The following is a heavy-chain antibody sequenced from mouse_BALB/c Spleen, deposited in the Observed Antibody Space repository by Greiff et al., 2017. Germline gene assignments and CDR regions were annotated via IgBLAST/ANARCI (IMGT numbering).Heavy chain of an antibody. V-gene: IGHV1-9*01. D-gene: IGHD2-1*01. CDR1: GYTFSSYW. Sequence: VQLQQSGAELMKPGASVKISCKATGYTFSSYWIEWVKQRPGHGLEWIGEILPGSGSTNYNAKFKGKATFTADTSSNTAYMQLSSLTSEDSAVYYCARGGYGNYGVYWGQGTTLTVSS. CDR3: ARGGYGNYGVY. J-gene: IGHJ2*01. CDR2: ILPGSGST.